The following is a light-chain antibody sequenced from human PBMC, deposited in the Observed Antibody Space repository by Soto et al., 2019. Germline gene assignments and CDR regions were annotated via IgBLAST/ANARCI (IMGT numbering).Light chain of an antibody. Sequence: DVVMTQSPLSLPVTPGQPASISCRSSQSLVYSDGNAYLNWFHQRPGQSPRRLIYKASKRDSGXXXXXXGXXXGXXXXXXXXXVXAEXVXXYYCXQATHWPPTFGRGTRVEIK. V-gene: IGKV2-30*01. CDR3: XQATHWPPT. J-gene: IGKJ1*01. CDR1: QSLVYSDGNAY. CDR2: KAS.